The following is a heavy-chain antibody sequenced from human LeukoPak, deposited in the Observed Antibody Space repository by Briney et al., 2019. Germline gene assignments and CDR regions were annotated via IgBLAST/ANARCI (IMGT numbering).Heavy chain of an antibody. Sequence: GGSLRLSCAAPGFTFSSYGMHWVRQAPGKGLEWVAVISYDGSNKYYADSVKGRFTISRDNSKNTLYLQMNSLRAEDTAVYYCARNTYSYGSPYFDYWGQGTLVTVSS. J-gene: IGHJ4*02. D-gene: IGHD5-18*01. CDR1: GFTFSSYG. CDR2: ISYDGSNK. V-gene: IGHV3-30*03. CDR3: ARNTYSYGSPYFDY.